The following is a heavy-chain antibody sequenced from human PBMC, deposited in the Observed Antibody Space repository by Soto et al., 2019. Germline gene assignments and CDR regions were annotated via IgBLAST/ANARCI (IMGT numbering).Heavy chain of an antibody. Sequence: GASVKVFCKTSGYTFTAYGLAWLRQAPGQRPEWLGWVGTNNANTNYAQKFQGRVTMTADTSTTTTYMELRSLRSDDTAVYYCARATTPASTAYYSFAYWGQGTLVTVSS. CDR3: ARATTPASTAYYSFAY. V-gene: IGHV1-18*01. CDR1: GYTFTAYG. CDR2: VGTNNANT. D-gene: IGHD3-9*01. J-gene: IGHJ4*02.